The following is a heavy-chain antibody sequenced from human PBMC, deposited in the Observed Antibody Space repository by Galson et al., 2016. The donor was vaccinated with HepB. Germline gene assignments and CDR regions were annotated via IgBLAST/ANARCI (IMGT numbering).Heavy chain of an antibody. CDR3: VRSAYSGSYFDY. Sequence: SLRLSCAASGFTVSSNYMPWVRQAPGKGLEWVSSIYSGDRTYYADSVKGRFTISRHNSKNTLYLQMNGLRTEDTAVYYCVRSAYSGSYFDYWGQGTLVTVSS. V-gene: IGHV3-53*04. CDR2: IYSGDRT. D-gene: IGHD1-26*01. J-gene: IGHJ4*02. CDR1: GFTVSSNY.